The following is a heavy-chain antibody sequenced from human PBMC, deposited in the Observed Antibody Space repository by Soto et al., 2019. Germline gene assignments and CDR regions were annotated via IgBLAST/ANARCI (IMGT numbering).Heavy chain of an antibody. CDR2: IKQDGSEK. J-gene: IGHJ4*02. D-gene: IGHD2-15*01. Sequence: GSLRLSCAASGFTFSSYWMSWVRQAPGKGLEWVANIKQDGSEKYYVDSVKGRFTISRDNAKNSLYLQVNSLRVEDTAIYYCARFFEVVVAATGPLDYWGQGTLVTVSS. V-gene: IGHV3-7*01. CDR1: GFTFSSYW. CDR3: ARFFEVVVAATGPLDY.